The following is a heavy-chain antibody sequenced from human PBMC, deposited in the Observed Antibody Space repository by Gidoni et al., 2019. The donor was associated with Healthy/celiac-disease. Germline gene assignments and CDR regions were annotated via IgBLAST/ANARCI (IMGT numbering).Heavy chain of an antibody. CDR2: IIPILGIA. V-gene: IGHV1-69*04. CDR3: ARGGEYMDV. J-gene: IGHJ6*03. D-gene: IGHD3-16*01. Sequence: QVQLVQSGAEVKKPGSAVKVSCKESGGTFSSYAISWVRQAPGQGLEWMGRIIPILGIANYAQKFQGRVTITADKSTSTAYMELSSLRSEDTAVYYCARGGEYMDVWGKGTTVTVSS. CDR1: GGTFSSYA.